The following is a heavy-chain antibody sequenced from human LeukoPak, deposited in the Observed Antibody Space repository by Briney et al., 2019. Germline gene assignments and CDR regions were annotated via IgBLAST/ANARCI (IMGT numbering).Heavy chain of an antibody. J-gene: IGHJ6*03. D-gene: IGHD3-3*01. CDR1: GFTLSSYW. CDR3: ASFVLEWLFDYYMDV. V-gene: IGHV3-7*01. Sequence: GGSLRLSCAASGFTLSSYWMSWVRPAPGTGLEWVAKIKQDGSEKYYVDSVKGRFTISRDNAKNSLYLQMNSLRAEDTAVYYCASFVLEWLFDYYMDVWGKGTTVTVSS. CDR2: IKQDGSEK.